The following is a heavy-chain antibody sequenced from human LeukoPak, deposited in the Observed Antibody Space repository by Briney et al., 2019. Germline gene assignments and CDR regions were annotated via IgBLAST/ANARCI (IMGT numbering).Heavy chain of an antibody. D-gene: IGHD5-18*01. CDR1: GGTFSSYA. Sequence: SVTVSCKASGGTFSSYAISWVRQAPGQGLEWMGGIIPIFGTANYAQKFQGRVTITADESTSTAYMGLSSLRSEDTAVYYCARDLPLYSYGVRDAFDIWGQGTMVTVSS. J-gene: IGHJ3*02. CDR2: IIPIFGTA. V-gene: IGHV1-69*13. CDR3: ARDLPLYSYGVRDAFDI.